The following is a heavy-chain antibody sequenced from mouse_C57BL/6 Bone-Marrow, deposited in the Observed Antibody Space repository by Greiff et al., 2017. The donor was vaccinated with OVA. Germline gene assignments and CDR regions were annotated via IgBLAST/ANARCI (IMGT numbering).Heavy chain of an antibody. D-gene: IGHD1-1*01. CDR2: IDPEDGET. V-gene: IGHV14-2*01. CDR1: GFNIKDYY. CDR3: ARDYYGSRSYYFDY. Sequence: EVKVVESGAELVKPGASVKLSCTASGFNIKDYYMHWVKQRTEQGLEWIGRIDPEDGETKYAPKFQGKATITADTSSNTAYLQLSSLTSEDTAVYYCARDYYGSRSYYFDYWGQGTTLTVSS. J-gene: IGHJ2*01.